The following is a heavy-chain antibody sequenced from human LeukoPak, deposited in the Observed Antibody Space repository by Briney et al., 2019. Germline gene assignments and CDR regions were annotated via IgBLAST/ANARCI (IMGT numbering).Heavy chain of an antibody. J-gene: IGHJ4*02. D-gene: IGHD5-12*01. CDR3: ARASEGYSGYDYDY. CDR2: IKQDGSEK. Sequence: GGSLRLSCAASGFTFSNYWMTWVRQAPGKGLEWVANIKQDGSEKYYVDSVKGRFTISRDNAKNSLYLQMNSLRAEDTAVYYCARASEGYSGYDYDYWGQGTLVTVSS. V-gene: IGHV3-7*04. CDR1: GFTFSNYW.